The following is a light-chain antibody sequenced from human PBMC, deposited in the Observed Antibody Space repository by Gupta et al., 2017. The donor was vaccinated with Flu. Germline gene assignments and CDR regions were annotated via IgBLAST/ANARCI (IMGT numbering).Light chain of an antibody. CDR3: SSFTSTSTLL. J-gene: IGLJ3*02. V-gene: IGLV2-14*01. CDR1: SSDVGGDNY. Sequence: TSSDVGGDNYVSLYQQHPGKVPKLIIYEVSIRPSGVSNRFSGSKSGNTASLTISGLQAEDEADYYCSSFTSTSTLLFGGGTKLTVL. CDR2: EVS.